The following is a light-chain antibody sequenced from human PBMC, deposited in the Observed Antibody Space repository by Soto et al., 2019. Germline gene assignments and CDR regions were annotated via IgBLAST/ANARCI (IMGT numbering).Light chain of an antibody. J-gene: IGKJ1*01. CDR2: GTS. Sequence: EIVLTQSPDTLSLSPGERATVSCRASQSVSRSNLAWYQHKPGQAPRLLIYGTSNRATGIPDRFIGSGSGTDLTLTISSLEPEDFAVYYCQQYGSSPVTFGQGTKVDIK. V-gene: IGKV3-20*01. CDR1: QSVSRSN. CDR3: QQYGSSPVT.